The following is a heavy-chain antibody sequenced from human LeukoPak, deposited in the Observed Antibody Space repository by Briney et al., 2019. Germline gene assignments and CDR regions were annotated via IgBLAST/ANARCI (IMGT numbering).Heavy chain of an antibody. D-gene: IGHD3-10*01. J-gene: IGHJ3*02. CDR1: GGSVSSYF. V-gene: IGHV4-59*02. CDR3: ARSDYHGSGSYTVFDAFDI. CDR2: IDDSGNT. Sequence: SSETLSLTCTVSGGSVSSYFWSWIRRPPGKGLEWIGYIDDSGNTNYNPSFKSQVSISIDKSKNQFSLKLSSVTAADTAMYYCARSDYHGSGSYTVFDAFDIWGQGTRVTVSS.